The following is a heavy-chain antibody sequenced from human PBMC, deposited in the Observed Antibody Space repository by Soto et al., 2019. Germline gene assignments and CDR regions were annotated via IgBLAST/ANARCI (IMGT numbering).Heavy chain of an antibody. CDR1: GGTFSSYA. D-gene: IGHD5-18*01. CDR2: INPIFGTA. CDR3: ASTADIAMGDATYYYYDMDV. V-gene: IGHV1-69*01. Sequence: QVQLVQSGSEVKKPGSSVKVSCKASGGTFSSYAISWVRQAPGQGREWMGGINPIFGTAHYAQKLQGRVTITADESTSTDYMELSRLRSEDTAVYYCASTADIAMGDATYYYYDMDVWGQGTTVTVAS. J-gene: IGHJ6*02.